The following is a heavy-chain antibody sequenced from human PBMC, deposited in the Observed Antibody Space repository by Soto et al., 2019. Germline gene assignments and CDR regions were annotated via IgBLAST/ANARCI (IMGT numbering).Heavy chain of an antibody. CDR2: IDKSAESA. V-gene: IGHV3-23*01. J-gene: IGHJ4*02. CDR1: EFTFSSYA. CDR3: AKAGGVIDDTTVYHQIDY. D-gene: IGHD2-8*02. Sequence: EVHLLDSGGGLVQPGGSLRLSCAASEFTFSSYAMSWVRQAPGKGLEWVSGIDKSAESAFYADSVKGRFTISRDNSKNTLYLQMNSLRVEDTAVYYCAKAGGVIDDTTVYHQIDYWGQGTLVTVSS.